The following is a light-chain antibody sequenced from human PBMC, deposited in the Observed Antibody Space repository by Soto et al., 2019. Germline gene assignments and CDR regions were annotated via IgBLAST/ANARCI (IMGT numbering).Light chain of an antibody. CDR3: QQRSKWLT. V-gene: IGKV3-11*01. J-gene: IGKJ4*01. CDR1: QSVRSY. Sequence: EIVLTQSPATLSLSPGERATLSCRASQSVRSYLACYQHKPGQAPRLLIYDASSRATGIPARFSGSGSGTDFTLTISSLEPEDFAVYYCQQRSKWLTFGGGNKVDIK. CDR2: DAS.